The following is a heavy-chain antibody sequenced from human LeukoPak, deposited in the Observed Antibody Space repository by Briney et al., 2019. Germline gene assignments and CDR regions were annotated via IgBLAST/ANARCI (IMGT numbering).Heavy chain of an antibody. V-gene: IGHV1-69*06. D-gene: IGHD6-13*01. CDR3: AREGYSSSWLNNWFDP. Sequence: GASVKVSCKTSGYTFIGYYLHWVRQAPGQGLEWMGGIIPIFGTANYAQKFQGRVTITADKPTSTAYMELSSLRSEDTAVYYCAREGYSSSWLNNWFDPWGQGTLVTVSS. CDR2: IIPIFGTA. J-gene: IGHJ5*02. CDR1: GYTFIGYY.